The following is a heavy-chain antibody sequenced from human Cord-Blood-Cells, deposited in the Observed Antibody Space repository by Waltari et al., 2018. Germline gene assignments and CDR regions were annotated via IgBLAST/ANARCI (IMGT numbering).Heavy chain of an antibody. J-gene: IGHJ6*03. CDR2: IIPIFGTA. V-gene: IGHV1-69*06. Sequence: QAQLVQSGAEVKKPGSSVKVSCKASGGTFSSYAISWVRQAPGQGLEWMGGIIPIFGTANYAQKFQGRVTITADKSTSTAYMELSSLRSEDTAVYYCARGSTAMVWSRAYYYYYMDVWGKGTTVTVSS. CDR1: GGTFSSYA. D-gene: IGHD5-18*01. CDR3: ARGSTAMVWSRAYYYYYMDV.